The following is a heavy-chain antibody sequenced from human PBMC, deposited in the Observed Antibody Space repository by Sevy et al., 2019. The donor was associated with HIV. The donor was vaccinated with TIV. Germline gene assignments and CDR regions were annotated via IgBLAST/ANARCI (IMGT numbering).Heavy chain of an antibody. V-gene: IGHV3-33*04. J-gene: IGHJ3*02. D-gene: IGHD3-16*01. CDR3: VREKGPFTAFDI. CDR1: GFTFNIYG. Sequence: GESLKISCAASGFTFNIYGMHWVRQAPGKGLGWVAVIWKDGHNKFFAGPVRGRFPFSRDNSRSTLSLQMDSLRVEDTAVYYCVREKGPFTAFDIWGQGTMVTVSS. CDR2: IWKDGHNK.